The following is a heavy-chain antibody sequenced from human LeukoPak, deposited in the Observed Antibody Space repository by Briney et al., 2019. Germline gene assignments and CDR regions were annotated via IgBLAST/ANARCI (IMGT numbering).Heavy chain of an antibody. J-gene: IGHJ4*02. CDR3: ARDRPRGSSLDY. CDR2: IYYTGST. Sequence: SETLSLTCTVSGGSISRDYWSWIRQPPGKGLEWIGYIYYTGSTNYNPSLNSRVTISLETSKNQFSPNLSSVTAADTAAYYCARDRPRGSSLDYWGQGILVTVSS. D-gene: IGHD6-13*01. V-gene: IGHV4-59*01. CDR1: GGSISRDY.